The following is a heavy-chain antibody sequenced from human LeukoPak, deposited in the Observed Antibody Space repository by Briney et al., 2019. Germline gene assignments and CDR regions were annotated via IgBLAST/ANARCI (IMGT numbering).Heavy chain of an antibody. V-gene: IGHV3-21*01. Sequence: GGSLRLSCAASGFTFSSSAMSWVRQAPGKGLEWVSSTTFSGDSTYYGDSVKGRFTVSRDNARNSLSLQMNSLRVEDTAVYYCARDRQSGSHLNFFDYWGQGALVTVSS. CDR3: ARDRQSGSHLNFFDY. CDR1: GFTFSSSA. CDR2: TTFSGDST. D-gene: IGHD1-26*01. J-gene: IGHJ4*02.